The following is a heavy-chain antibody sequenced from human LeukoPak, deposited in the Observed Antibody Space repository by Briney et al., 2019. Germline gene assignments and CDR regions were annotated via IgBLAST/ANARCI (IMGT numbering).Heavy chain of an antibody. CDR1: GFSFRTYA. V-gene: IGHV3-30-3*01. J-gene: IGHJ5*02. CDR2: ISYDGSNT. D-gene: IGHD6-19*01. Sequence: RGSLRLSCAASGFSFRTYAMHWVRQAPGKGLEWVAVISYDGSNTFYADSVKGQFTVSRDNSKNTLFLHINSLKAEDTAVYYCAKGSRAVAGILDWFDPWGQGTLVTVSS. CDR3: AKGSRAVAGILDWFDP.